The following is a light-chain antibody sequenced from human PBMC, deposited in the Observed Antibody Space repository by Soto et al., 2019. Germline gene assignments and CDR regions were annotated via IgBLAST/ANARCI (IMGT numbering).Light chain of an antibody. V-gene: IGLV1-40*01. J-gene: IGLJ3*02. Sequence: QSVLTQSPPVSGAPGPRVTISCTGSSSNIGAGYDVHWYQQFPGTAPKLLIYANTNRPSGVPHRFSGSKSGTSASLAITGLQPEDEADYYCQSYDSSLKNSVFGGGTKVTVL. CDR3: QSYDSSLKNSV. CDR1: SSNIGAGYD. CDR2: ANT.